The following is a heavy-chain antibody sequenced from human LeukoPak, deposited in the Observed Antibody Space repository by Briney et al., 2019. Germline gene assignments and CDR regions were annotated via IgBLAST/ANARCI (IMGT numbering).Heavy chain of an antibody. Sequence: ASVTVSCKASGYTFTAYHMHWVRQAPGQGLEWMGRINPNSGDTNYAQKFQGRVTMTRGTSISTAYMELSRLRSDDTAVYYCARYCSGGSCYGVFDYWGQGTLVTVSS. CDR3: ARYCSGGSCYGVFDY. CDR1: GYTFTAYH. CDR2: INPNSGDT. J-gene: IGHJ4*02. D-gene: IGHD2-15*01. V-gene: IGHV1-2*06.